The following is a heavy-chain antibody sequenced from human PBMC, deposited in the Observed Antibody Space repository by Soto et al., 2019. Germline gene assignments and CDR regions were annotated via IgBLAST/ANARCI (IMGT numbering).Heavy chain of an antibody. V-gene: IGHV1-69*01. CDR3: ARSPEIYPEFDP. J-gene: IGHJ5*02. CDR1: GSTFSSSA. Sequence: QVQLVQSGAEVKKPGSSVKVSCKASGSTFSSSAISWVRQAPGQGLEWMGGIIPIFGTANYAQKFQGRVTITADESTSTAYMELSSLRSDDTAVYYCARSPEIYPEFDPWGQGTLVTVSS. CDR2: IIPIFGTA.